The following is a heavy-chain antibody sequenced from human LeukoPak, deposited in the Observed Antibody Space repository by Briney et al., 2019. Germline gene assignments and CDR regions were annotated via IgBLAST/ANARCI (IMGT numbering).Heavy chain of an antibody. Sequence: PGGSLRLSCAASGFTFSDYTLHWVRQAPGKGLEWVALISYDGSNKYYVGSVKDRFTISRDNSKNTLYLQMNTLVTEDTAMYYCGAGPAVCGGDCQSIYRHFQFWGQGTLVTVSS. D-gene: IGHD2-21*01. CDR3: GAGPAVCGGDCQSIYRHFQF. J-gene: IGHJ1*01. CDR1: GFTFSDYT. V-gene: IGHV3-30*04. CDR2: ISYDGSNK.